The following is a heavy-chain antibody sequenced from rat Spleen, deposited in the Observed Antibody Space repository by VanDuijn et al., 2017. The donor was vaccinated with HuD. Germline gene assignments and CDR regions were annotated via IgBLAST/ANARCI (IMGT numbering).Heavy chain of an antibody. CDR1: GFSLSNYG. V-gene: IGHV2-13*01. D-gene: IGHD1-9*01. CDR2: IWGDGST. CDR3: ARDSTYPWGYFDF. Sequence: QVQLKESGPGLVQPSQTLSLACTVSGFSLSNYGVIWVRQPPGKGLDWMGGIWGDGSTKYNSALKSRLSISRDTSKSQVFLKMNSLQTEDTATYYCARDSTYPWGYFDFWGPGTMVTVSS. J-gene: IGHJ1*01.